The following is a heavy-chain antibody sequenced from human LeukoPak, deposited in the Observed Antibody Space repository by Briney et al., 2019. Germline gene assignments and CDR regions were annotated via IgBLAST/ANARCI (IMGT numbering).Heavy chain of an antibody. V-gene: IGHV3-23*01. CDR1: GFTFSSYA. J-gene: IGHJ4*02. D-gene: IGHD2-8*01. Sequence: GGSLRLSCAASGFTFSSYAMSWVRQAPGKGLEWVAGISAGGGSTYYADSVKGRFTISRDNSKNTLYLQMDSLRAEDTAVYYCAKDKYCTNGICYFDYWGQGTLVTVSS. CDR2: ISAGGGST. CDR3: AKDKYCTNGICYFDY.